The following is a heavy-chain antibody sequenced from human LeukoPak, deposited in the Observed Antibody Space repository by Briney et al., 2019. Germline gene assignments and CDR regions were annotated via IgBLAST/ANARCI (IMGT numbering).Heavy chain of an antibody. CDR3: AAGYGDYDPFDY. CDR1: GFTFSSYA. Sequence: PGGSLRLSCAASGFTFSSYAMSWVRQAPGKGLEWVSAISGSGGSTYCADSVKGRFTISRDNSKNTLYLQMNSLRAEDTAVYYCAAGYGDYDPFDYWGQGTLVTVSS. V-gene: IGHV3-23*01. J-gene: IGHJ4*02. D-gene: IGHD4-17*01. CDR2: ISGSGGST.